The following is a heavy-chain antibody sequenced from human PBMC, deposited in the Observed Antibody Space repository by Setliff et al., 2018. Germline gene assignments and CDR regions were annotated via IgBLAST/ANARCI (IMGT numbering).Heavy chain of an antibody. D-gene: IGHD2-8*01. Sequence: PGESLKISCKGSGYSFSNFWIGWVRQMPGKGLEWMGMVFPDDSDTRYSPAFQGQMTISVDKSIRTAYLQWNTLRPSDTATYYCARKSCTSSTTCFWLYWGQGTVVTVSS. V-gene: IGHV5-51*01. CDR3: ARKSCTSSTTCFWLY. J-gene: IGHJ4*02. CDR2: VFPDDSDT. CDR1: GYSFSNFW.